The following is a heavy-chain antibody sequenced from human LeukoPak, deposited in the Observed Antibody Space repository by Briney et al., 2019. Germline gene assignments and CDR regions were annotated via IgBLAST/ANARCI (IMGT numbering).Heavy chain of an antibody. D-gene: IGHD3-10*01. CDR2: INHSGST. V-gene: IGHV4-34*01. CDR3: ARGRVVTMVRGVIPSFDY. CDR1: GGSFSGYY. J-gene: IGHJ4*02. Sequence: SETLSLTCAVYGGSFSGYYWSWIRQPPGKGLEWIGEINHSGSTNYNPSLKSRVTISVDTSKNQFSLKLSSVTVADTAVYYCARGRVVTMVRGVIPSFDYWGQGTLVTVSS.